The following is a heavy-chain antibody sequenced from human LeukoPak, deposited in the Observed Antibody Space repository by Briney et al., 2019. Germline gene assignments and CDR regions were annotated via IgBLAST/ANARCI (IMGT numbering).Heavy chain of an antibody. Sequence: ASVKVSCKASAYTFTNYGISWVRQAPGQGLEWMGWISAYNGDTNYAQKFQGRLTLTTDTSTSPAYMELRSLRSDDTAIYYCARASAQWSDYWGQGTLVTVSS. D-gene: IGHD2-15*01. CDR2: ISAYNGDT. CDR1: AYTFTNYG. J-gene: IGHJ4*02. CDR3: ARASAQWSDY. V-gene: IGHV1-18*01.